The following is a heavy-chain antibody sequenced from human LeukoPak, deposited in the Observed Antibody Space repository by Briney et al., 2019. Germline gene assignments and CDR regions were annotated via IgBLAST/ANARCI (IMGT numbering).Heavy chain of an antibody. Sequence: SVTLSCKAAGGTFSSYAISWVRQAPGQGLEWMGRIIPILGIANYAQKIQGRVTITADKSTSTAYMELSSLRSEDTAVYYCARSGPEGAFDIWGQGTMVTVSS. D-gene: IGHD7-27*01. CDR1: GGTFSSYA. J-gene: IGHJ3*02. CDR3: ARSGPEGAFDI. V-gene: IGHV1-69*04. CDR2: IIPILGIA.